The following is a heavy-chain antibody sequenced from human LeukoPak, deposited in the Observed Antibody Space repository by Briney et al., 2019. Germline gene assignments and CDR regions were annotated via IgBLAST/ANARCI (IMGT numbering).Heavy chain of an antibody. Sequence: PGGSLRLSCTASGFTFSSYWMSWDREAPGKGLEWVANIKQDGGEKYYVDSVKGRFTISRDNAENSLYLQMNSLRVEDTAVYYWARDKIVGATNFDYWGQGTLVTVSS. J-gene: IGHJ4*02. CDR2: IKQDGGEK. CDR1: GFTFSSYW. D-gene: IGHD1-26*01. V-gene: IGHV3-7*03. CDR3: ARDKIVGATNFDY.